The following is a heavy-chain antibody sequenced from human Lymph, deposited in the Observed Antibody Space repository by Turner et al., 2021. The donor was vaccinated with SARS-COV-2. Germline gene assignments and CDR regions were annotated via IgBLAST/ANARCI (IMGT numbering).Heavy chain of an antibody. V-gene: IGHV1-58*01. Sequence: QMQLLQSGPEVKKPGTSVKVSCKASGFTFSSSAVQWVRQARGQRLEWIGWIVVGSGNTNYAQKFQERVTITRDMSTSTAYMNLSSLRSKDTAVCYCAAPYCSGGTCSDGFDIWGQGTMVTVSS. CDR3: AAPYCSGGTCSDGFDI. CDR2: IVVGSGNT. J-gene: IGHJ3*02. D-gene: IGHD2-15*01. CDR1: GFTFSSSA.